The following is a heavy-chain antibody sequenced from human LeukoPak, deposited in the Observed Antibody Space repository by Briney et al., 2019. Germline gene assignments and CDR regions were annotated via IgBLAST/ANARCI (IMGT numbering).Heavy chain of an antibody. CDR2: ISGSGTNI. CDR3: AKGPRRSSPGYYDSGDYLGIEY. CDR1: GFTFSNYA. J-gene: IGHJ4*02. V-gene: IGHV3-23*01. Sequence: SGGSLRLSCIASGFTFSNYAMGWHRQAQGQGLEWVTSISGSGTNIVHAVSVKGRFTTSRDNTKQTLYLQMNRLSVAATSVSYCAKGPRRSSPGYYDSGDYLGIEYWGERTLVTVSS. D-gene: IGHD3-22*01.